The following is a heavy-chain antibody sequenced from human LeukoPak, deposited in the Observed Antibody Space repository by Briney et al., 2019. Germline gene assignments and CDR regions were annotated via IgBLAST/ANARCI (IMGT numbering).Heavy chain of an antibody. CDR3: ARAYGDSSPFDY. Sequence: QPGGSLRLSCTASGFTFSSFAMHYVRQAPGKGLEWVAVMSFDGTNEFYADSVKGRFTISRDHSKNTVYLQMNSLRLEDSAMYYCARAYGDSSPFDYWGQGTLVTVSS. CDR1: GFTFSSFA. V-gene: IGHV3-30-3*01. CDR2: MSFDGTNE. J-gene: IGHJ4*02. D-gene: IGHD4-17*01.